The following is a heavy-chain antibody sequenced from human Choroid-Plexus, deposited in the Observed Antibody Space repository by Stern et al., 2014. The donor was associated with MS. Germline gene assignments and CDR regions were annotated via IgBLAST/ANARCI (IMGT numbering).Heavy chain of an antibody. CDR2: ISHDGSNK. J-gene: IGHJ6*02. CDR3: VRTESFYYYDGMDV. CDR1: GSTFSKSA. Sequence: QVQLVESGGGVVPPGRSLRLSCAASGSTFSKSAMHWVRQAPGKGLEWGAVISHDGSNKQYGDSVKGRLAISRDNSRNTLSLEIYSLRAEDTAVYYCVRTESFYYYDGMDVWGHGTTVIVSS. V-gene: IGHV3-30*09.